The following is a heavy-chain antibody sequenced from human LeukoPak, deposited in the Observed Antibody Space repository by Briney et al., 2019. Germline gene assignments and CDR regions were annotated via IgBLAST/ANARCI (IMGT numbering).Heavy chain of an antibody. CDR2: IKQDGSEK. CDR1: GFTSSSYW. Sequence: GGSLRLSCAASGFTSSSYWMSWVRQAPGKGLEWVANIKQDGSEKYYVGSVKGRFTISRDNAKNSLYLQMNSLRAEDTAVYYCARHYDYYYYGMDVWGQGTTVTVSS. D-gene: IGHD3-10*01. CDR3: ARHYDYYYYGMDV. V-gene: IGHV3-7*01. J-gene: IGHJ6*02.